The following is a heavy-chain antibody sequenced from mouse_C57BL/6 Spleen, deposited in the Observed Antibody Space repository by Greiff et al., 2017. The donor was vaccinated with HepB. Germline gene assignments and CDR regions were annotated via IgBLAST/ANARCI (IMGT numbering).Heavy chain of an antibody. CDR3: AREDGYYYAMDY. Sequence: QVQLQQSGAELVKPGASVKISCKASGYAFSSYWMNWVKQRPGKGLEWIGQIYPGDGDTNYNGKFKGKATLTADKSSSTAYMQLSSLTSEDSAVYFCAREDGYYYAMDYWGQGTSVTVSS. CDR2: IYPGDGDT. CDR1: GYAFSSYW. D-gene: IGHD2-3*01. V-gene: IGHV1-80*01. J-gene: IGHJ4*01.